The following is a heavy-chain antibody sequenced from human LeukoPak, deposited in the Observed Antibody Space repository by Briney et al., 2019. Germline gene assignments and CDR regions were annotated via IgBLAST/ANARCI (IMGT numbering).Heavy chain of an antibody. J-gene: IGHJ4*02. CDR3: AKDEQWLGYFDY. Sequence: PRGSLRLSCAASGFTFSSYAVSWVRQAPGKGLEWVSAISGSGGSTYYADSVKRRFTISRDNSKNPLYLQMNSLRAEDTAVYYCAKDEQWLGYFDYWGQGTLVTVSS. V-gene: IGHV3-23*01. CDR1: GFTFSSYA. CDR2: ISGSGGST. D-gene: IGHD6-19*01.